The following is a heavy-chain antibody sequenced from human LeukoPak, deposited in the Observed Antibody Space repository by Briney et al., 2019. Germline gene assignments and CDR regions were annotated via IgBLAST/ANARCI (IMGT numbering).Heavy chain of an antibody. D-gene: IGHD3-22*01. J-gene: IGHJ4*02. Sequence: PGGAPRLSCAASGFTFSSYGMSWVRQAPGKGLEWVSAISGSGGSTYYADSVKGRFTISRDNSKNTLYLQMNSLRAEDTAVYYCAKALRKYYYDSSGYYYGRDWGQGTLVTVPS. CDR2: ISGSGGST. CDR1: GFTFSSYG. CDR3: AKALRKYYYDSSGYYYGRD. V-gene: IGHV3-23*01.